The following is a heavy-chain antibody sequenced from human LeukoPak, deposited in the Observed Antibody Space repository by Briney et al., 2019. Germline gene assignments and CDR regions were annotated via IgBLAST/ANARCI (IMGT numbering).Heavy chain of an antibody. D-gene: IGHD5-18*01. CDR1: GFTFSSYA. V-gene: IGHV3-23*01. CDR2: ISGSGGST. J-gene: IGHJ3*02. CDR3: ARDTAMEDAFDI. Sequence: PGGSLRLSCAASGFTFSSYAMSWVRQAPGKGLEWVSAISGSGGSTYYADSAKGRFTISRDNSKNTLYLQMNSLRAEDTAVYYCARDTAMEDAFDIWGQGTMVTVSS.